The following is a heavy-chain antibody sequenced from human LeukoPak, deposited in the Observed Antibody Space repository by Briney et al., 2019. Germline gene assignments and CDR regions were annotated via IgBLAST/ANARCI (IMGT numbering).Heavy chain of an antibody. CDR2: INHSGST. V-gene: IGHV4-34*01. J-gene: IGHJ3*02. CDR1: GGSFSGYF. Sequence: SETLSLTCAVYGGSFSGYFWSWIRQPPGKGLEWIGEINHSGSTNYNPSLKSRVTISVDTSKNQFSLKLSSVTAADTAVYYCARMPYSYGLDIWGQGTMVTVSS. D-gene: IGHD5-18*01. CDR3: ARMPYSYGLDI.